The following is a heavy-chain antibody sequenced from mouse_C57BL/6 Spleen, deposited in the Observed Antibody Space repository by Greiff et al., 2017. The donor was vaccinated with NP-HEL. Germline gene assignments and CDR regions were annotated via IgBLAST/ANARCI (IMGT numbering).Heavy chain of an antibody. Sequence: EVQLQQSGPELVKPGASVKISCKASGYTFTDYYMNWVKQSHGKSLEWIGDINPNNGGTSYNQKFKGKATLTVDKSSSTAYMELRSLTSEDSAVDYCARDGSSYEDYWGQGTTLTVSS. D-gene: IGHD1-1*01. CDR2: INPNNGGT. V-gene: IGHV1-26*01. CDR1: GYTFTDYY. CDR3: ARDGSSYEDY. J-gene: IGHJ2*01.